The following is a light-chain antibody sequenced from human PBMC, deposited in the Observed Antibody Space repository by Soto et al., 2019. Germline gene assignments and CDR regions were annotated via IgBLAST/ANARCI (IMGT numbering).Light chain of an antibody. Sequence: DFPMTQSPSTLSASVGDRVTITCRASQSISSWLAWYQQKPGKAPKLLIYKASSLQSGVPSRFSGSGSGTEFPLTIGGLHPDDFATVYCQQYHSFPLTVGGGTKEEV. CDR2: KAS. V-gene: IGKV1-5*03. J-gene: IGKJ4*01. CDR3: QQYHSFPLT. CDR1: QSISSW.